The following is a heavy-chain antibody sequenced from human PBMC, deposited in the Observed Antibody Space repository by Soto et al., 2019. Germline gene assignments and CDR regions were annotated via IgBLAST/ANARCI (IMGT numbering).Heavy chain of an antibody. CDR3: VKVSLGTYYYFDS. CDR1: GFSFSSFT. CDR2: IISNGAKT. V-gene: IGHV3-64D*06. J-gene: IGHJ4*02. D-gene: IGHD1-26*01. Sequence: GGSLRLSCSASGFSFSSFTMHWVRQAPGKGLECVSSIISNGAKTYYADSVKGRFSISRDNSKNTVYLQMSSLTAEDTAVYYCVKVSLGTYYYFDSWGQGTLVTVSS.